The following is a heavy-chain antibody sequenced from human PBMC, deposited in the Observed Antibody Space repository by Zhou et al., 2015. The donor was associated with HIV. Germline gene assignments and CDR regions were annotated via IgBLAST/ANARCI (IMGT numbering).Heavy chain of an antibody. V-gene: IGHV1-46*01. J-gene: IGHJ2*01. CDR2: INPSGGST. CDR3: ARIAVAGNGGFDL. Sequence: QVQLVQSGAEVKKPGASVKVSCKASGYTFTSYYMHWVRQAPGQGLEWMGIINPSGGSTSYAQKFQGRVTITRDTSASTAYMELSSLRSEDTAVYYCARIAVAGNGGFDLWGRGTLVTVSS. CDR1: GYTFTSYY. D-gene: IGHD6-19*01.